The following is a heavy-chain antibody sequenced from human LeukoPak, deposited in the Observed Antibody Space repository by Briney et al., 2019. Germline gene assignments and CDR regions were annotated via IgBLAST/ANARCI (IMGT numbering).Heavy chain of an antibody. Sequence: ASVKVSCKASGYTFTNYYIHWVREAPGQGLEWMGIINPRDVSTSYAQKFQGRVTVNRDTSTSTVYMELSSLRSEDTAVYYCAREEQWHKEAFDIWGQGTMVTVSS. J-gene: IGHJ3*02. D-gene: IGHD6-19*01. V-gene: IGHV1-46*01. CDR2: INPRDVST. CDR3: AREEQWHKEAFDI. CDR1: GYTFTNYY.